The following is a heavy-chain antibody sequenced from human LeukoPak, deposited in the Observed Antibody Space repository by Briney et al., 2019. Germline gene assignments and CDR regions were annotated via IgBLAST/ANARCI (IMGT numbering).Heavy chain of an antibody. CDR3: ARGGVDIVVVPAARYNWFDP. V-gene: IGHV1-2*02. CDR1: GYTFTGYY. CDR2: INPNSGGT. J-gene: IGHJ5*02. Sequence: GASVKVSCKASGYTFTGYYMHWVRQAPGQGLEWMGWINPNSGGTNYAQKFQGRVTMTRDTSISTAYMELSRLRSDDTAVYYCARGGVDIVVVPAARYNWFDPWGQRTLVTVSS. D-gene: IGHD2-2*01.